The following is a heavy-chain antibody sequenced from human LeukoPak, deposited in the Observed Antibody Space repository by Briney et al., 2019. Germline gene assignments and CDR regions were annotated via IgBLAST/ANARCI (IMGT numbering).Heavy chain of an antibody. D-gene: IGHD6-6*01. J-gene: IGHJ5*02. V-gene: IGHV4-59*03. CDR2: IYYSGST. Sequence: SETLSLTCTVSGGSITSYYWSWIRQPPGKGLEWIGYIYYSGSTKYNPSLKGRVTISVDTSKKQFSLRLSSVTAADTAVYYCATSIAARGWFDPWGQGTLVTVSS. CDR1: GGSITSYY. CDR3: ATSIAARGWFDP.